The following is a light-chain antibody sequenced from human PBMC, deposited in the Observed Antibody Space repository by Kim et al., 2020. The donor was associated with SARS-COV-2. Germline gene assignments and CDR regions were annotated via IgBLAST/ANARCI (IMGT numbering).Light chain of an antibody. V-gene: IGKV1-5*03. CDR2: QAS. Sequence: DTQMTQSPSTLSASVGDRVIIPCRASQGIDSWLAWYQQRPGRAPNLLIYQASILESGVQSRFSGSGSGTDFTLTISSLQPDDFATYYCQQYRSYPWTFGQGTKVDIK. CDR3: QQYRSYPWT. CDR1: QGIDSW. J-gene: IGKJ1*01.